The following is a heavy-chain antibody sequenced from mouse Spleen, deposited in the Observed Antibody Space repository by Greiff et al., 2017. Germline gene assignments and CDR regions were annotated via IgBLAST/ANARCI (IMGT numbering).Heavy chain of an antibody. CDR2: ISYDGSN. CDR3: ARERGDGNYGY. V-gene: IGHV3-6*01. CDR1: GYSITSGYY. Sequence: DVHLVESGPGLVKPSQSLSLTCSVTGYSITSGYYWNWIRQFPGNKLEWMGYISYDGSNNYNPSLKNRISITRDTSKNQFFLKLNSVTTEDTATYYCARERGDGNYGYWGQGTTLTVSS. D-gene: IGHD2-1*01. J-gene: IGHJ2*01.